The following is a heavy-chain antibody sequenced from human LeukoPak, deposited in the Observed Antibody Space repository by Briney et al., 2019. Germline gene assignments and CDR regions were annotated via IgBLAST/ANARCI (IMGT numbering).Heavy chain of an antibody. CDR2: IYTSGST. J-gene: IGHJ4*02. V-gene: IGHV4-4*09. Sequence: SETLSLTCTVSGVSISSYYWSWIRQPPGKGLEWIGYIYTSGSTNHNPSLKSRVTISVDTSKNQFSLKLSSVTAAERAVYYCARHVSTSESENFDYGGKGPLVTVSS. D-gene: IGHD3-10*02. CDR3: ARHVSTSESENFDY. CDR1: GVSISSYY.